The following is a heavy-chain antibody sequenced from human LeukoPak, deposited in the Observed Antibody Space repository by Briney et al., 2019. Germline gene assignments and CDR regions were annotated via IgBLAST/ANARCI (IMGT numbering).Heavy chain of an antibody. D-gene: IGHD3-10*01. Sequence: PSETLSLTCAVYGGSFSGYYWSWIRPPPGKGLEWIGEINHSGSTNYNPSLKSRVTISVDTSKNQFSLKLSSVTAADTAVYYCASGSLLLWFGEHWGQGTLVTVSS. CDR3: ASGSLLLWFGEH. CDR1: GGSFSGYY. J-gene: IGHJ1*01. CDR2: INHSGST. V-gene: IGHV4-34*01.